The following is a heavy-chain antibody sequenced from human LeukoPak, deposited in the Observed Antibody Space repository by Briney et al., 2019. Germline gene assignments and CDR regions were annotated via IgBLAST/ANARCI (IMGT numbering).Heavy chain of an antibody. CDR3: AKDRGWLVDN. D-gene: IGHD3-22*01. CDR2: ISGSGGST. J-gene: IGHJ4*02. Sequence: GGSLRLSCAASGFSFTSYAMSWVRQAPGKGLEWVSTISGSGGSTFYADSVKGRFTISRDNSKNTLYMQMNSLRVEDTAVYYCAKDRGWLVDNWGQGTLVTVSS. V-gene: IGHV3-23*01. CDR1: GFSFTSYA.